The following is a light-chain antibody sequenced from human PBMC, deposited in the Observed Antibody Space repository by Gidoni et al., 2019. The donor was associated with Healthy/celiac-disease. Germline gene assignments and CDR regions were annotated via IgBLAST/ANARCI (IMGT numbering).Light chain of an antibody. J-gene: IGKJ1*01. CDR2: GAS. Sequence: EIVLTQSPGTLSLSPGERATLSVRASQSVSSSSLAWYQQKPGQAPRLLIYGASSRATGIPDRFSGSGSGTDFTLTISRLEPEDFAVYYCQQYGSSPGTFGQGTKVEIK. CDR3: QQYGSSPGT. CDR1: QSVSSSS. V-gene: IGKV3-20*01.